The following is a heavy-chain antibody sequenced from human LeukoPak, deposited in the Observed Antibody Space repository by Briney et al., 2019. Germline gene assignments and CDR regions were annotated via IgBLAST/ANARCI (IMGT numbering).Heavy chain of an antibody. Sequence: GGSLRLSCAASEFPFRNYAMSWVRQAPGKGLEWVSAITSGGGDTFHADPLKGRFTISRDNSRNTLFLQMYSLRVEDTAVYYCAKGSSSSRPYYFDYWGQGTLVTVSS. J-gene: IGHJ4*02. CDR3: AKGSSSSRPYYFDY. CDR1: EFPFRNYA. CDR2: ITSGGGDT. D-gene: IGHD6-6*01. V-gene: IGHV3-23*01.